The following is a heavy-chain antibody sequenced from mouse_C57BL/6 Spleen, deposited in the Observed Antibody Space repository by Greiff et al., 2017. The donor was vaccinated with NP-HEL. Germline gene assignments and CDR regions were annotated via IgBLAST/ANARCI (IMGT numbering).Heavy chain of an antibody. CDR1: GYAFSSSW. J-gene: IGHJ4*01. CDR2: IYPGDGDT. D-gene: IGHD2-4*01. Sequence: VQLQQSGPELVKPGASVKISCKASGYAFSSSWMNWVKQRPGKGLEWIGRIYPGDGDTNYNGKFKGKATLTADKSSSTAYMQLSSLTSEDSAVYFCARDYDYDWGYARDYWGQGTSVTVSS. V-gene: IGHV1-82*01. CDR3: ARDYDYDWGYARDY.